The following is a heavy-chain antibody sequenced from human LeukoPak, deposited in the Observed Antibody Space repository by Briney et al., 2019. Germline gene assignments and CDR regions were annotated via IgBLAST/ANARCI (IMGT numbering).Heavy chain of an antibody. V-gene: IGHV4-39*01. CDR2: IYYSGST. CDR1: AGSISSSSYY. J-gene: IGHJ4*02. D-gene: IGHD6-6*01. CDR3: ARLSSSSSYFDY. Sequence: PSETLSLTCTVSAGSISSSSYYWGWIRQPPGKGLEWIGSIYYSGSTYYNPSLTSRVTISVDTSKNQFSLKLSSVTAADTAVYYCARLSSSSSYFDYWGQGTLVTVSS.